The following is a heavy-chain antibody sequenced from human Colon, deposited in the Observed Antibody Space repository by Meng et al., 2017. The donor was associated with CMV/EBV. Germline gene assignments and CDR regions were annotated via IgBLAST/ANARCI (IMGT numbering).Heavy chain of an antibody. CDR2: ITDHS. Sequence: SGFSFSSYGVSWERQAPGKGLQWVSAITDHSYYADSVRGRFTISKDLSENTLYLQMNSLRDEDTGIYYCAKNFNPGAYYTNWFDHWGQGTLVTVSS. CDR3: AKNFNPGAYYTNWFDH. V-gene: IGHV3-23*01. CDR1: GFSFSSYG. D-gene: IGHD3-3*01. J-gene: IGHJ5*02.